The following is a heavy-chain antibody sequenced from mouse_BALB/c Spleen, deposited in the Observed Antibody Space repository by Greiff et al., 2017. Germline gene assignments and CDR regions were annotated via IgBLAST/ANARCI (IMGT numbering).Heavy chain of an antibody. Sequence: VKLVESGPGLVAPSQSLSITCTVSGFSLTSYCVHWVRQAPGKGLEWLGVIWAGGSTNYNSALMSRLSISTDNSKSHVFLKMNSLQTDDTAMYCCAREGLLPAYWGQGTLVTVSA. J-gene: IGHJ3*01. CDR1: GFSLTSYC. CDR2: IWAGGST. CDR3: AREGLLPAY. D-gene: IGHD2-10*01. V-gene: IGHV2-9*02.